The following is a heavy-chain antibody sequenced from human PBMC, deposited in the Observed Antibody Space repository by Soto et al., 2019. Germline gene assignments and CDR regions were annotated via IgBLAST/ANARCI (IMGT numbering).Heavy chain of an antibody. CDR3: ARGSVPAALLSYYYYMDV. CDR1: GDRVSSNSAT. Sequence: SQTLSLTCAISGDRVSSNSATWNWIRQSPSRSLEWLGRTYYRSKWYNDYAVSVKSRVTINPDTSKNQFSLQLNSVTPEDTAVYYCARGSVPAALLSYYYYMDVWGKGTTVTVSS. CDR2: TYYRSKWYN. J-gene: IGHJ6*03. D-gene: IGHD2-2*01. V-gene: IGHV6-1*01.